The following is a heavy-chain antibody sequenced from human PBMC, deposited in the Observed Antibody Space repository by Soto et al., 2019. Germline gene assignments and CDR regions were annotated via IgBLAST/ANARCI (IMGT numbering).Heavy chain of an antibody. Sequence: QVQLVESGGGVVQPGRSLRLSCAASGFIFNNNAMHWVRQAPGKGLEWVAVILYDGSNKYYAESVKGRFTISRDNSKNPLYREMNGLRAEDTAVYYCAKDGSRGCSILAYWGQGTLVTVSS. V-gene: IGHV3-30*18. CDR1: GFIFNNNA. CDR2: ILYDGSNK. J-gene: IGHJ4*02. CDR3: AKDGSRGCSILAY. D-gene: IGHD3-22*01.